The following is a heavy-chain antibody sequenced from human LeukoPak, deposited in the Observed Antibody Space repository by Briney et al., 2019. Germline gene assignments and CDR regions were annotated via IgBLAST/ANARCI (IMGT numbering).Heavy chain of an antibody. CDR3: AREAGSAFHPADP. V-gene: IGHV1-18*01. CDR2: ISAYNGNT. CDR1: GGTFSSYA. D-gene: IGHD6-13*01. J-gene: IGHJ5*02. Sequence: ASVKVSCKASGGTFSSYAISWVRQAPGQGLEWMGWISAYNGNTNYAQKLQGRVTMTTDTSTSTAYMELRSLRSDDTAVYYCAREAGSAFHPADPWGQGTLVTVSS.